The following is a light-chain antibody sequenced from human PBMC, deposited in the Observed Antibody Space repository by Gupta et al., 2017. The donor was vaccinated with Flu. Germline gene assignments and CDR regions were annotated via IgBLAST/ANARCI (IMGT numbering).Light chain of an antibody. J-gene: IGKJ1*01. CDR3: QQYSSPSGT. CDR1: QSVGRW. CDR2: EAS. V-gene: IGKV1-5*03. Sequence: DIQMTQSPSTLSASVGDSVTITCRASQSVGRWLAWYQQKPGNAPRLLIYEASNLERRFPSRFSGSGAGTELTLTISGLQPDDFGTYYCQQYSSPSGTFGQGTKVEIK.